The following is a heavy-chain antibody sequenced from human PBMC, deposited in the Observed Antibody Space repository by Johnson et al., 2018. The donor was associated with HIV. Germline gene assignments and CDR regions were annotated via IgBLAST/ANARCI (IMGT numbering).Heavy chain of an antibody. Sequence: QVQLVESGGGVVQPGRSLRLSCAASGITFSSYAMHWVRQAPGKGLEWVAVISYDGSNKYYADSVKGRFTISRDNSKSTVFLQMSNLRPEDTAVYYWAKGRKWNDVGNDALDIWGQGTLVTVSS. CDR2: ISYDGSNK. CDR1: GITFSSYA. CDR3: AKGRKWNDVGNDALDI. J-gene: IGHJ3*02. V-gene: IGHV3-30*04. D-gene: IGHD1-1*01.